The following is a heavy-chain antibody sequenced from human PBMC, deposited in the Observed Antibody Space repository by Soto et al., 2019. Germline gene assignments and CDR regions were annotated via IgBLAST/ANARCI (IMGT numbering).Heavy chain of an antibody. V-gene: IGHV3-30-3*01. CDR1: GFTFSSYA. Sequence: QVQLVESGGGVVQPGRSLRLSCAASGFTFSSYAMHWVRQAPGKGLEWVAVISYDGSNKYYADSVKGRFTISRDNSKNPXXLQMNSLRAEDTAVYYCARANVASPYYYYYYGMDVWGQGTTVTVSS. D-gene: IGHD3-10*02. CDR2: ISYDGSNK. CDR3: ARANVASPYYYYYYGMDV. J-gene: IGHJ6*02.